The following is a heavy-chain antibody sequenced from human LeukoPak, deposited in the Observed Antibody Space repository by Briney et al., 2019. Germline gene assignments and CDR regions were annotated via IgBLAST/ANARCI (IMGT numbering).Heavy chain of an antibody. CDR2: ISSDGGTK. D-gene: IGHD3-16*01. CDR1: KFTFSNYG. J-gene: IGHJ6*02. V-gene: IGHV3-30*03. CDR3: ARGGGLDV. Sequence: GGSLRLSCTASKFTFSNYGMQWVRQAPGKGLEWVAVISSDGGTKYYADSVKGRFTLSRDNAKNSLYLQMSNLRAEDTAVYFCARGGGLDVWGQGATVTVSS.